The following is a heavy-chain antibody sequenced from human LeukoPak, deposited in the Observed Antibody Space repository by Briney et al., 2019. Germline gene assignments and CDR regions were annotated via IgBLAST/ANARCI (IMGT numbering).Heavy chain of an antibody. J-gene: IGHJ4*02. V-gene: IGHV3-9*01. CDR2: ISWNSGSI. D-gene: IGHD3-10*01. CDR1: GGSISSYY. CDR3: AKDRGSGDLDY. Sequence: LSLTCTVSGGSISSYYWSWIRQAPGKGLEWVSGISWNSGSIGYADSVKGRFTISRDNAKNSLYLQMNSLRAEDTALYYCAKDRGSGDLDYWGQGTLVTVSS.